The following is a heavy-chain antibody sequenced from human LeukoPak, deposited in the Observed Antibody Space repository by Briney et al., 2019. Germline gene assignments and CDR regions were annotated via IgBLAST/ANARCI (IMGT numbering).Heavy chain of an antibody. CDR2: IYYSGST. CDR3: ARVYYYDNSGYGKDYFDY. CDR1: GGSISSGDW. V-gene: IGHV4-30-4*01. D-gene: IGHD3-22*01. J-gene: IGHJ4*02. Sequence: SETLSLTCAVSGGSISSGDWWSWVRQPPGKGLEWIGYIYYSGSTYYNPSLKSRVTISVDTSKNQFSLKLSSVTAADTAVYYCARVYYYDNSGYGKDYFDYWGQGTLVTVSS.